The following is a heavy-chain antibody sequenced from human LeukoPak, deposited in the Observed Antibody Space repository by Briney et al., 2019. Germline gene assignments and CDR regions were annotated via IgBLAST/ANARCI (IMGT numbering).Heavy chain of an antibody. CDR1: GGSISGYF. D-gene: IGHD4-23*01. J-gene: IGHJ2*01. V-gene: IGHV4-59*08. CDR3: ARRPYDGNSPGCYFDL. Sequence: SETLSLTCTVSGGSISGYFWSWIRQPPGKGLEWIGYIFYRGSTNYNPSLQSRVTISVDTSQNQFSLNLSSVTAADTAVYYCARRPYDGNSPGCYFDLWGRGTLVTVSS. CDR2: IFYRGST.